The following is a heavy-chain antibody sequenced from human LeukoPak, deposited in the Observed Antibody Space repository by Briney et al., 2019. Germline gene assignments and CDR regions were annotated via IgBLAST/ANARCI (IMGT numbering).Heavy chain of an antibody. CDR1: GFTFSSYA. Sequence: PGGSLRLSCAASGFTFSSYAMSWVRQAPGKGLEWVSAISGSGGSTYYADSVKGRFTISRDNSKNALYLQMNSLRVEDTAVYYCAKDRRPHTVSTQNGAFDYWGQGTLVTVSS. CDR2: ISGSGGST. V-gene: IGHV3-23*01. D-gene: IGHD2-2*01. J-gene: IGHJ4*02. CDR3: AKDRRPHTVSTQNGAFDY.